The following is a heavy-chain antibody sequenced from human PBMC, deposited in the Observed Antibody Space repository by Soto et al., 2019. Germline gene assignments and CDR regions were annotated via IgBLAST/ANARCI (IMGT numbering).Heavy chain of an antibody. CDR1: GYTFTSYG. CDR2: ISAYNGNT. J-gene: IGHJ4*02. CDR3: ARDTPGPFSYFILTGSSTFFDF. Sequence: GASVKVSCKASGYTFTSYGISWVRQAPGQGLEWMGWISAYNGNTNYAQKLQGRVTMTTDTSTSTAYMELRSLRADDTAVYYCARDTPGPFSYFILTGSSTFFDFCGQGTLVTLAS. V-gene: IGHV1-18*01. D-gene: IGHD3-9*01.